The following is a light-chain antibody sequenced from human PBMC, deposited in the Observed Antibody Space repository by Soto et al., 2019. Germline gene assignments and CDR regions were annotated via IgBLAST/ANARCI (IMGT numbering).Light chain of an antibody. CDR1: QSISSY. Sequence: DIQVTQSPSSLSASVGDRVTITCRASQSISSYLNWYQQKPGKAPKLLIYAASSLQSGVPSRFSGSGSGTDFTLTISRLEPEDFAVYYCQYYGTSPQTFGQGTKVDIK. J-gene: IGKJ1*01. V-gene: IGKV1-39*02. CDR2: AAS. CDR3: QYYGTSPQT.